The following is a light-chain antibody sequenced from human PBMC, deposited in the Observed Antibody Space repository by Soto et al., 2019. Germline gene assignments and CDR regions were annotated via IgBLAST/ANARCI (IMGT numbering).Light chain of an antibody. CDR2: GAS. J-gene: IGKJ1*01. CDR1: QSVSSI. CDR3: QQYNNWPRT. Sequence: EIVMTQSPATLSVSPGERATLSCRASQSVSSILAWYQQKPGQAPRLLIYGASTRATGIPARFSGSGSGTEFTLTISSLQSEDFAVYYCQQYNNWPRTFRQGTKV. V-gene: IGKV3-15*01.